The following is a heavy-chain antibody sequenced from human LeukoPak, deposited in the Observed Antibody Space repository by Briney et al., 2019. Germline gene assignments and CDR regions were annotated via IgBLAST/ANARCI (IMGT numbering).Heavy chain of an antibody. J-gene: IGHJ5*02. Sequence: GESLKSSCKGSGYSFTGYWSGWLRQMPGKGREWRGIIYPGDSDTKYSPSFQRQVTISADKSISTAYLPWSSLKASDTAMYYCARLQNVVIPAASSNWFDPWGQGTLVTVSS. CDR3: ARLQNVVIPAASSNWFDP. D-gene: IGHD2-2*01. CDR1: GYSFTGYW. CDR2: IYPGDSDT. V-gene: IGHV5-51*01.